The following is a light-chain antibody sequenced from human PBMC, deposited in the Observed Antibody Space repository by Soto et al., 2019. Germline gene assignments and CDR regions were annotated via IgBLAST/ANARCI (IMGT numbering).Light chain of an antibody. J-gene: IGKJ4*01. CDR3: YHYKDRLT. CDR1: QSVSSH. Sequence: EIVMTQSPATLSVSPGERATLSCRASQSVSSHLAWYHHKPGQSPRLIIYDASTRATGIPARLSGSGSGTDFTLTIVSLQAADFSYYQYYHYKDRLTFGGGTQVEIK. CDR2: DAS. V-gene: IGKV3-15*01.